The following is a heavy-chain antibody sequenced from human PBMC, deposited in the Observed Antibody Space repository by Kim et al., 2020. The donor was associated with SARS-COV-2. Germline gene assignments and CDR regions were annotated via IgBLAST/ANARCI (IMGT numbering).Heavy chain of an antibody. CDR3: AKACYRIQLWLHGMDV. CDR2: ISGSGGST. Sequence: GGSLRLSCAASGFTFSSYAMSWVRQAPGKGLEWVSAISGSGGSTYYADSVKGRFTISRDNSKNTLYLQMNSLRAEDTAVYYCAKACYRIQLWLHGMDVWGQGTTVTVSS. CDR1: GFTFSSYA. J-gene: IGHJ6*02. V-gene: IGHV3-23*01. D-gene: IGHD5-18*01.